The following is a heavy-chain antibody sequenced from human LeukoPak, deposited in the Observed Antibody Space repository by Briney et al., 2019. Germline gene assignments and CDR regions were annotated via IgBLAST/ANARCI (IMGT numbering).Heavy chain of an antibody. Sequence: PSQTLSLTCTVSGGSISSGSYYWSSIRQPAGKGLEWIGRIYTSGSTNYNPSLKSRVTISVDTSKNQFSLKLSSVTAADTAVYYCARDLRYCSGGSCYSRWFDPWGQGTLVTVSS. D-gene: IGHD2-15*01. CDR2: IYTSGST. J-gene: IGHJ5*02. V-gene: IGHV4-61*02. CDR1: GGSISSGSYY. CDR3: ARDLRYCSGGSCYSRWFDP.